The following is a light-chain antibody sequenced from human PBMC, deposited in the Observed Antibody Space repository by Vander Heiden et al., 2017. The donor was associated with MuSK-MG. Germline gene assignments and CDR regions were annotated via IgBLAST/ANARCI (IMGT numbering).Light chain of an antibody. Sequence: DIQMTQSPSSLSASVGDRVTITCRASQSISSYFNWYQQKPGKAPKLLIYAASSLQSGVPSRFSGSGSGTDFTLTISSLQPEDFATYYCQQSYSTLWTFGQGTKVEIK. V-gene: IGKV1-39*01. CDR1: QSISSY. CDR2: AAS. J-gene: IGKJ1*01. CDR3: QQSYSTLWT.